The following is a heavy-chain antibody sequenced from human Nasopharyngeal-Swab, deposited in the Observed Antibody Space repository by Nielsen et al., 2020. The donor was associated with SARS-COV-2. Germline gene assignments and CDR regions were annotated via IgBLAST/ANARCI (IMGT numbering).Heavy chain of an antibody. V-gene: IGHV3-7*01. D-gene: IGHD4/OR15-4a*01. Sequence: GESLKISCAASGFTFASYWMSWVRQAPQKGLEWVANIKQDGGEKYYVDSVKGRFTIARDNAKNSVYLQMNSLRVEDTAVYYCAREGYGAYGDHPDHWGQGTLVTVSS. CDR3: AREGYGAYGDHPDH. J-gene: IGHJ4*02. CDR1: GFTFASYW. CDR2: IKQDGGEK.